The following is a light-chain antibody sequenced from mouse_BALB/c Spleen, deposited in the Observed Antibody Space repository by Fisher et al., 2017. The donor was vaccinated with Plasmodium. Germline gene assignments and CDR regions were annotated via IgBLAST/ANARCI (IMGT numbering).Light chain of an antibody. V-gene: IGKV5-43*01. CDR3: QQSSSWPLT. J-gene: IGKJ5*01. Sequence: DIVLTQTPATLSVTPGDSVSLSCRASQFISNNLHWYQQKSLESPRLLIKYASQSISGIPSRFSGSGSVTDFTLNINSVETEDFGMYFCQQSSSWPLTFGAGTKLELK. CDR2: YAS. CDR1: QFISNN.